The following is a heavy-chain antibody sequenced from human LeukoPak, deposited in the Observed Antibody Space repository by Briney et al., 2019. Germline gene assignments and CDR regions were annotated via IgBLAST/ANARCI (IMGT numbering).Heavy chain of an antibody. D-gene: IGHD4-17*01. CDR1: GDSVSINSAA. CDR2: TYYRGPWYN. CDR3: ARHTPGTGTTKSYYYGMDV. V-gene: IGHV6-1*01. J-gene: IGHJ6*02. Sequence: SQTLSLTFAISGDSVSINSAAWSWIRQSPTRGLEWLGSTYYRGPWYNDYAVSVKSRIPLIPHTSKTLFSLQLNSMTPEDTAVYYCARHTPGTGTTKSYYYGMDVWGQGTTVTVSS.